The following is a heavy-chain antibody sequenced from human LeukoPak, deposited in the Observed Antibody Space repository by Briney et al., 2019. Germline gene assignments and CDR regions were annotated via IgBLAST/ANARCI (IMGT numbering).Heavy chain of an antibody. V-gene: IGHV1-69*02. Sequence: ASVKVSRKASGGTFISHTISWVRQAPGQGLEWMGRIIPILGIANYAQKFQGRVTITADKSTSTAYMELSSLRSEDTAVYYCARVQEVGAFDYWGQGTLVTVSS. CDR3: ARVQEVGAFDY. D-gene: IGHD1-26*01. CDR1: GGTFISHT. J-gene: IGHJ4*02. CDR2: IIPILGIA.